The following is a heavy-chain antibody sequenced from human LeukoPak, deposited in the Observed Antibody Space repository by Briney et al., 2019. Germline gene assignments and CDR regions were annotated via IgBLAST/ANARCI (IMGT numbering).Heavy chain of an antibody. D-gene: IGHD3-16*01. CDR2: ISHNSGGT. CDR1: GYTFTGYY. CDR3: ARGSASRGYYYYYYMDV. V-gene: IGHV1-2*02. J-gene: IGHJ6*03. Sequence: ASVKVSCKASGYTFTGYYMHWVRQAPGQGLEWMGWISHNSGGTNYAQKFQGRVTMTRDTAISTAYMELSRLRSDDTAVYYCARGSASRGYYYYYYMDVWGKGTTVTVSS.